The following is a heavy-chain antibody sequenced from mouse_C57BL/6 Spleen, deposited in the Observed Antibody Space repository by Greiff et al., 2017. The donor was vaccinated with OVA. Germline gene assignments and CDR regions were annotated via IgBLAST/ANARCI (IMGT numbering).Heavy chain of an antibody. J-gene: IGHJ4*01. CDR2: ISSGSSTI. CDR3: ATTVVADYAMDY. CDR1: GFTFSDYG. V-gene: IGHV5-17*01. Sequence: EVKLMESGGGLVKPGGSLKLSCAASGFTFSDYGMHWVRQAPEKGLEWVAYISSGSSTIYYADTVKGRFTISRDNAKNTLCLQMTSLRSEDTAMYYCATTVVADYAMDYWGQGTSVTVSS. D-gene: IGHD1-1*01.